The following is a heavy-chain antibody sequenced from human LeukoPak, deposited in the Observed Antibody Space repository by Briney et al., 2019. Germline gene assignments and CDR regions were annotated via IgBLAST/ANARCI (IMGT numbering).Heavy chain of an antibody. V-gene: IGHV4-59*01. D-gene: IGHD2-15*01. Sequence: SETLSLTCTVSGGSISSYYWSWIRQPPGKGLEWIGYIYYSGSTKYNPSLKSRVTISVDTSKNQFSLKLTSVTAADTAVYYCARGACSGGSCYRIAVAYFDYWGQGTLVTVSS. J-gene: IGHJ4*02. CDR2: IYYSGST. CDR1: GGSISSYY. CDR3: ARGACSGGSCYRIAVAYFDY.